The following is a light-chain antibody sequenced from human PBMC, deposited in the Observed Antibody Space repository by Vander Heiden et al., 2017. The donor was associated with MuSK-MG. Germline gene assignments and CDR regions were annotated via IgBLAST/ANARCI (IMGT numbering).Light chain of an antibody. CDR2: RKD. CDR1: NSNIGSYT. Sequence: SLLPQPPSASGTPGHRLTISCCGRNSNIGSYTVTWFPPLPGTAPSLLVYRKDMRPSGVPGRFSGYRSATSAARHVSWHKSDDEENYFCSSWDDSLNGVVLGGGTSLTGL. CDR3: SSWDDSLNGVV. V-gene: IGLV1-44*01. J-gene: IGLJ2*01.